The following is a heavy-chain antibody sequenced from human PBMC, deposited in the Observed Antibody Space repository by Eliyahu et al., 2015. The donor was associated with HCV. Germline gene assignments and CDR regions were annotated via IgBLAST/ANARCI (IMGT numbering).Heavy chain of an antibody. CDR3: ASGGGGIAVAGTGGWFDP. V-gene: IGHV4-59*01. D-gene: IGHD6-19*01. CDR1: XLXHYLL. J-gene: IGHJ5*02. Sequence: QVQLQESGPGLVNAXGDPVPHLHCLWXLXHYLLLGAGTRPPPGKGLEWIGYXPYSWXTNYNPSLKSRVTISVDTSKNQFSLNLTSVTAADTAVYYCASGGGGIAVAGTGGWFDPWGQGTLVTVSS. CDR2: XPYSWXT.